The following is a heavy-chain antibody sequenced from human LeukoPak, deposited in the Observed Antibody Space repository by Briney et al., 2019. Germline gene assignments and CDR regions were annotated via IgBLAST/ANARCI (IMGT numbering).Heavy chain of an antibody. V-gene: IGHV1-69*04. CDR2: IIPILGIA. Sequence: SVKVSCKASRGTFSSYAISWVRQAPGQGLEWMGRIIPILGIANYAQKFQGRVTITADKSTSTAYMELSSLRSEDTAVYYCAREPDYVWGSYRQFDYWGQGTLVTVSS. D-gene: IGHD3-16*02. CDR3: AREPDYVWGSYRQFDY. J-gene: IGHJ4*02. CDR1: RGTFSSYA.